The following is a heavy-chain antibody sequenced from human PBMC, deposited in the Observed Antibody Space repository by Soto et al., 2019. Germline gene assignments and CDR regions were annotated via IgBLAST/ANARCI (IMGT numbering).Heavy chain of an antibody. Sequence: QVQLVESGGGVVQPGTSLRLSCVVSGFTLSNTGVHWVRQAPGKGLEWVAMISHDGFAQYYVDSVKGRFTISRDNFKNTVYLQMHSLRPDDTSLYYCAKDWGSSGWFNWFDSWGQGTLVTVSS. CDR1: GFTLSNTG. D-gene: IGHD6-19*01. CDR3: AKDWGSSGWFNWFDS. V-gene: IGHV3-30*18. J-gene: IGHJ5*01. CDR2: ISHDGFAQ.